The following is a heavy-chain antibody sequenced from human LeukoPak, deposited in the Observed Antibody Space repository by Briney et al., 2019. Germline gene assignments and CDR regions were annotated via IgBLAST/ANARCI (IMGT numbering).Heavy chain of an antibody. CDR2: IYTSGST. J-gene: IGHJ6*03. V-gene: IGHV4-4*07. D-gene: IGHD3-10*01. CDR3: ECYGSGRGNYYMDV. Sequence: PSEALSLTCTVSGGSISSYYWSWIRQPPGKGLEWIGRIYTSGSTNYNPSLKSRVTMSVDTSKNQFSLKLSSVTAADTAVYYCECYGSGRGNYYMDVWGKGTTVTVSS. CDR1: GGSISSYY.